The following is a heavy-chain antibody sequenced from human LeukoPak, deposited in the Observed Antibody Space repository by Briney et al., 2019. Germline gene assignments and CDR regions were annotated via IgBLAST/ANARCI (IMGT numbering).Heavy chain of an antibody. J-gene: IGHJ6*02. CDR3: ARDSRVVPAATMNV. D-gene: IGHD2-2*01. Sequence: ASVKVSCKASEYTFTGYYMHWVRRAPGQGLEWMGWINPSSGGTNYAPKFQGRVTMTRDTSISTAYMELSGLRSDDTAVYYCARDSRVVPAATMNVWGQGTTVTVSS. CDR2: INPSSGGT. CDR1: EYTFTGYY. V-gene: IGHV1-2*02.